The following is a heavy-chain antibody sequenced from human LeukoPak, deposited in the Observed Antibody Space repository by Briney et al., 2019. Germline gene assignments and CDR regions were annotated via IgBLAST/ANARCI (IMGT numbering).Heavy chain of an antibody. CDR2: IYYSGST. Sequence: PSETLSLTCTVSGGSISSGGYYWSWIRQHPGKGLEWIGYIYYSGSTYYNPSLKSRVTISVDTSKNQFSLKLSSVTAADTAVYYCARAISSGKYYFDYWGQGTLVTVSS. J-gene: IGHJ4*02. V-gene: IGHV4-31*03. CDR3: ARAISSGKYYFDY. D-gene: IGHD6-19*01. CDR1: GGSISSGGYY.